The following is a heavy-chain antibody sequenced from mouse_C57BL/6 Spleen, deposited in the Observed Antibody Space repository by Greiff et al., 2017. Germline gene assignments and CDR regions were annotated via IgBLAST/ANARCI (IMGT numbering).Heavy chain of an antibody. J-gene: IGHJ2*01. D-gene: IGHD1-1*01. Sequence: VQLQQSGAELVRPGTSVKVSCKASGYAFTNYLIEWVKQRPGQGLEWIGVINPGSGGTNYNEKFKGKATLTADTSSSTAYMQLSSLPSEDSAVYFCARRYYGSSSWGQGTTLTVAS. CDR3: ARRYYGSSS. V-gene: IGHV1-54*01. CDR1: GYAFTNYL. CDR2: INPGSGGT.